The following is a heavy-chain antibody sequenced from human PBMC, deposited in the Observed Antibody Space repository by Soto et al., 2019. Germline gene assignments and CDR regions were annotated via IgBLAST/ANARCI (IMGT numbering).Heavy chain of an antibody. CDR3: KSGGDRFDGMDV. CDR1: GFGFNGYD. Sequence: EVQLVEAGGGLVQPGGSLRLSCAASGFGFNGYDMHWVRQAPGKNLEWVAAISTAGDTYYLGSVKGRFTISREGARNSLSLQMNSLRVRDTAVYYCKSGGDRFDGMDVWGQGTTVTVSS. CDR2: ISTAGDT. V-gene: IGHV3-13*01. J-gene: IGHJ6*02. D-gene: IGHD2-21*01.